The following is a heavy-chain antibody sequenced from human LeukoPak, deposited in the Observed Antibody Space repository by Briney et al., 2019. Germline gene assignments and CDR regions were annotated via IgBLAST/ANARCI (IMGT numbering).Heavy chain of an antibody. J-gene: IGHJ4*02. CDR1: RFPFTPYR. CDR2: ISSTSSTI. V-gene: IGHV3-48*02. Sequence: PGGSLRLSCGACRFPFTPYRMQWVRHATGKGLEWLSYISSTSSTIYYADSVKGRFTISRDNAKNSLYLQMNSLRDEDTAVYYCARVGSGSYSVDYWGQGTLVTVSS. CDR3: ARVGSGSYSVDY. D-gene: IGHD1-26*01.